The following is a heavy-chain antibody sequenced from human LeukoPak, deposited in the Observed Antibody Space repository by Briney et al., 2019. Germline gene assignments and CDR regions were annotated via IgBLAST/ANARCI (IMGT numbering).Heavy chain of an antibody. CDR3: ARAFSSGPPRDAFDI. CDR2: IIPILGIA. CDR1: GGTFSSYA. J-gene: IGHJ3*02. Sequence: ASVKVSCKASGGTFSSYAISWVRQAPGQGLEWMGRIIPILGIANYAQKFQGRVTITADKSTSTAYMELSSLRSEDTAVYYCARAFSSGPPRDAFDIWGQGTMVTVSS. D-gene: IGHD3-22*01. V-gene: IGHV1-69*04.